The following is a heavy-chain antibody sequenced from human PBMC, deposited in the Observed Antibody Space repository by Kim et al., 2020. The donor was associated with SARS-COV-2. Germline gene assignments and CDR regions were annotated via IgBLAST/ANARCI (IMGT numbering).Heavy chain of an antibody. Sequence: GGSLRLSCAASGFTFSSYGMHWVRQAPGKGLEWVAVISYDGSNKYYADSVKGRFTISRDNSKNTLYLQMNSLRAEDTAVYYCAKLCSGGSCYTAFDIWGQGTMVTVSS. CDR3: AKLCSGGSCYTAFDI. CDR1: GFTFSSYG. J-gene: IGHJ3*02. D-gene: IGHD2-15*01. V-gene: IGHV3-30*18. CDR2: ISYDGSNK.